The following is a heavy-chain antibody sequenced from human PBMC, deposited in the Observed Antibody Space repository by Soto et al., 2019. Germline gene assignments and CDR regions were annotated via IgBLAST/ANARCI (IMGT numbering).Heavy chain of an antibody. CDR1: GFTFSSYS. Sequence: EVQLVESGGGLVQPGGSLRLSCAASGFTFSSYSMNWVRQAPGKGLEWVSYISSSSSTIYYADSVKGRFTISRDNAKNSLYLQMNSLRGEDTAVYYCARDAFGGVDYWGQGTLVTVSS. D-gene: IGHD3-16*01. J-gene: IGHJ4*02. V-gene: IGHV3-48*01. CDR2: ISSSSSTI. CDR3: ARDAFGGVDY.